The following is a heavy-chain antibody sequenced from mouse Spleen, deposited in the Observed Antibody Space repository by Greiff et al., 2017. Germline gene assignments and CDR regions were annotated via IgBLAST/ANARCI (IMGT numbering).Heavy chain of an antibody. Sequence: VQLQESGAELVRPGSSVKISCKASGYAFSSYWMNWVKQRPGQGLEWIGQIYPGDGDTNYNGKFKGKATLTADKSSSTAYMQLSSLTSEDTAVYYCNARYDYEGDYYAMDYWGQGTSVTVSS. CDR3: NARYDYEGDYYAMDY. V-gene: IGHV1-80*01. CDR1: GYAFSSYW. J-gene: IGHJ4*01. D-gene: IGHD2-4*01. CDR2: IYPGDGDT.